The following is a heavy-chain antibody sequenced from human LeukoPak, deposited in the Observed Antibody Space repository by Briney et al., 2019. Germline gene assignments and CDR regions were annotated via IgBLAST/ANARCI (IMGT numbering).Heavy chain of an antibody. Sequence: GGSLRLSCAASGFTFSDYNMRWIRQAPGKGLEWVSSISRSGSTKYYADSVKGRFTISRDNAKNSLYLQMNSLRAEDTAVYYCARGGLYYYDSSGSPDYWGQGTLVTVSS. V-gene: IGHV3-11*04. CDR2: ISRSGSTK. CDR1: GFTFSDYN. CDR3: ARGGLYYYDSSGSPDY. J-gene: IGHJ4*02. D-gene: IGHD3-22*01.